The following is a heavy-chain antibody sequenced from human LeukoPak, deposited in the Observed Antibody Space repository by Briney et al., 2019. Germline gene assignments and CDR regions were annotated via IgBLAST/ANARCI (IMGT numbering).Heavy chain of an antibody. V-gene: IGHV3-13*01. CDR1: GFTFSSYD. D-gene: IGHD4-17*01. CDR3: ARGRWDYGARLYYGMDV. CDR2: IGTAGDT. Sequence: SGGSLRLSCAASGFTFSSYDMHWVRQATGKGLEWVSAIGTAGDTYYPGSVKGRFTISRENAKNSLYLQMNSLRAGDTAVYYCARGRWDYGARLYYGMDVWGQGTTVTVSS. J-gene: IGHJ6*02.